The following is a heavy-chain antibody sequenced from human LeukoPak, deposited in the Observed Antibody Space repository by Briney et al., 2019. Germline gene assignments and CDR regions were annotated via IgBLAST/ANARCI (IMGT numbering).Heavy chain of an antibody. CDR2: IYYSGST. CDR3: ARHIRVGIADSLYAFDI. V-gene: IGHV4-59*01. CDR1: GGSISSYY. J-gene: IGHJ3*02. D-gene: IGHD6-13*01. Sequence: SETLSLTCTVSGGSISSYYWSWIRQPPGKGLEWIGYIYYSGSTNYNPSPKSRVTISVDTSKNQFSLKLSSVTAADTAVYYCARHIRVGIADSLYAFDIWGQGTMVTVSS.